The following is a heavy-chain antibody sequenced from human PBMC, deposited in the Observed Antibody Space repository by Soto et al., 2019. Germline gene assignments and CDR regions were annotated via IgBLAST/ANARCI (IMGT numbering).Heavy chain of an antibody. J-gene: IGHJ5*02. D-gene: IGHD1-26*01. CDR3: ARVVGALGHWFDP. CDR1: GYTFTSYG. V-gene: IGHV1-18*01. CDR2: ISAYNGNT. Sequence: ASVKVSCKASGYTFTSYGISWVRQAPGQGLEWMGRISAYNGNTNYAQKLQGRVTMTTDTSTSTAHMELRSLRSDDTAVYYCARVVGALGHWFDPWGQGTLVTVS.